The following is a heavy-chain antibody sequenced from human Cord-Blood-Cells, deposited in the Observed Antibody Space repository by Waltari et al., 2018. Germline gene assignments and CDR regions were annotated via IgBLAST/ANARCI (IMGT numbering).Heavy chain of an antibody. D-gene: IGHD6-6*01. CDR1: GFTFSSYG. CDR2: IAYDESNK. Sequence: QVQLVESGGGVVQPGRSLRLSCAASGFTFSSYGMHWVRQAPGKGVEWVAWIAYDESNKYYAESVDGRFTSSRDNSKNTLYLQMNSLRAEDTAVYYCAKDRDSSSFDYWGQGTLVTASS. CDR3: AKDRDSSSFDY. J-gene: IGHJ4*02. V-gene: IGHV3-30*18.